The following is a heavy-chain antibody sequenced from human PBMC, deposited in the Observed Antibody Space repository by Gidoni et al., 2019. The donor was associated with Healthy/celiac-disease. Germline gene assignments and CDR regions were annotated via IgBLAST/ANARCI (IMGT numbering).Heavy chain of an antibody. Sequence: EVQLVESGGGLVQPGGSLRLSCAASGFTFSSYWMSWVRQAPGKGLEWVANIKQDGSEKYYVDSVKCRFTSSRDNAKNSLYLQMNSLRAEDTAVYYCAREMATIGYGMDVWGQGTTVTVSS. CDR2: IKQDGSEK. CDR1: GFTFSSYW. D-gene: IGHD5-12*01. J-gene: IGHJ6*02. V-gene: IGHV3-7*01. CDR3: AREMATIGYGMDV.